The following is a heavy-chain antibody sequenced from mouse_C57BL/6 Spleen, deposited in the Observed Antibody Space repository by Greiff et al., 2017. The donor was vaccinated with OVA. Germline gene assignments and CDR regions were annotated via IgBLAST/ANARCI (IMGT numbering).Heavy chain of an antibody. D-gene: IGHD3-2*02. CDR2: IYPGDGDT. V-gene: IGHV1-82*01. J-gene: IGHJ2*01. Sequence: VQLQQSGPELVKPGASVTISCKASCYAFSSSWMNWVKQRPGKGLEWIGRIYPGDGDTNYNGKFKGQATLTADKSSSTAYMQLSSLTSEDSAVYFCAREKDSSGLFDYWGQGTTLTVSS. CDR1: CYAFSSSW. CDR3: AREKDSSGLFDY.